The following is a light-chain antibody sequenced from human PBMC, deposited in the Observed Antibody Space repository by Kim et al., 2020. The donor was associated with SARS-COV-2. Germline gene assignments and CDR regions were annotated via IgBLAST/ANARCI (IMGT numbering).Light chain of an antibody. J-gene: IGKJ1*01. CDR3: KQYNNWHPWT. V-gene: IGKV3-15*01. Sequence: FPGDRATLSCRASQSVSCDLASYPQTPSQAPRLLISGASARATGIPARYSGSWSGTEFTLTISSLPSEDFAVYYCKQYNNWHPWTFGQRTKVDIK. CDR1: QSVSCD. CDR2: GAS.